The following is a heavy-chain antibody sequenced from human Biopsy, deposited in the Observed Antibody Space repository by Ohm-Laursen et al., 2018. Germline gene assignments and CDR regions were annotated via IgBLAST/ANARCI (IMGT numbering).Heavy chain of an antibody. Sequence: SDTLSLTCTVSGGSISDSTYHWGWIRQSPGKGLEWIGNIYYSGNTDYSPSLKSRVTISVDTSNNQFSLTLRSVTAADTAVYYCARQVDFWSGYVDYWGQGTLVAVSS. J-gene: IGHJ4*02. CDR1: GGSISDSTYH. D-gene: IGHD3-3*01. CDR2: IYYSGNT. V-gene: IGHV4-39*01. CDR3: ARQVDFWSGYVDY.